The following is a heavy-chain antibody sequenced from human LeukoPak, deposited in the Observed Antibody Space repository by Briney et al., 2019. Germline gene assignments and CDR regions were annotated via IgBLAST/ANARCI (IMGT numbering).Heavy chain of an antibody. CDR2: IIPIFGTA. D-gene: IGHD3-16*02. CDR1: GGTFSSYA. Sequence: SVKVSCKASGGTFSSYAISWVRQAPGQGLEWMGGIIPIFGTANYAQKFQGRVTITADESTSTAYMELSSLRSEDTAVYYCARGINRNDDYVWGSYRLNYFDYWGQGTLVTVSS. CDR3: ARGINRNDDYVWGSYRLNYFDY. J-gene: IGHJ4*02. V-gene: IGHV1-69*13.